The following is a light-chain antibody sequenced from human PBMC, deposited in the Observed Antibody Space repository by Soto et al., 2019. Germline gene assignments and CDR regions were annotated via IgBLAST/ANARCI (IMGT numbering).Light chain of an antibody. CDR3: QQFYRSSWT. CDR2: QAT. Sequence: ILMTQSPSTLSASIGDRVTITCRASQGIETYLAWYQQKPGKAPRLLIYQATRLESGVPSRFSGSGSWTEFTLAISSLQPGDFASYYCQQFYRSSWTFGQGTKVEIK. V-gene: IGKV1-5*03. CDR1: QGIETY. J-gene: IGKJ1*01.